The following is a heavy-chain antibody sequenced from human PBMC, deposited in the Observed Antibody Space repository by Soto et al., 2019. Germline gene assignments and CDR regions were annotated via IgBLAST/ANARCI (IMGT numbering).Heavy chain of an antibody. CDR3: ARGGGVGVAGSAAFDM. CDR1: GYPVTAYY. D-gene: IGHD3-3*01. CDR2: INPATGAA. J-gene: IGHJ3*02. V-gene: IGHV1-2*02. Sequence: QLHLVQSGAVVKKPGASVTVSCSASGYPVTAYYMHWVRQAPGRGLEWMGGINPATGAAKYTQTFQGRVTMTRDTSTSTVFMGLSGLTSGDTAVFYWARGGGVGVAGSAAFDMWGQGTLVTVSS.